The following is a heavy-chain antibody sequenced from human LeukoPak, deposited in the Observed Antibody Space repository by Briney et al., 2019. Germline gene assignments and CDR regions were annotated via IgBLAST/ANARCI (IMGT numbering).Heavy chain of an antibody. D-gene: IGHD3-10*01. CDR1: GDSISRGGYY. J-gene: IGHJ5*02. V-gene: IGHV4-31*03. CDR3: ARDSRGIRGVGSNWFDP. CDR2: IFYSGST. Sequence: SQTLSLTCSVSGDSISRGGYYWSWIRQHPGKGLEWIGYIFYSGSTYYNPSLKSRLNISVDTSKNQFSLMLTSVTAADTAVYYCARDSRGIRGVGSNWFDPWGQGTLVTVSS.